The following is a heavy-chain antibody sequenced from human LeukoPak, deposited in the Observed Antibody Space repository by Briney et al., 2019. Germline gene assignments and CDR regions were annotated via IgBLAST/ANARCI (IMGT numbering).Heavy chain of an antibody. Sequence: GGSLRLSCAASGFTFSSYAMSRVRQAPGKGLEWVSAISGSGGSTYYADSVKGRFTISRDNSKNTLYLQMNSLRAEDTAVYYCARDLPPWVLGDGFYGMDVWGQGTTVTVSS. D-gene: IGHD2-8*02. CDR2: ISGSGGST. J-gene: IGHJ6*02. CDR1: GFTFSSYA. CDR3: ARDLPPWVLGDGFYGMDV. V-gene: IGHV3-23*01.